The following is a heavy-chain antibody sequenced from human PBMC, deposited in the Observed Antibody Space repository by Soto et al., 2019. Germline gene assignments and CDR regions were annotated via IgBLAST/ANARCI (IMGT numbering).Heavy chain of an antibody. V-gene: IGHV1-69*01. D-gene: IGHD2-2*01. CDR1: GGTFGSYA. Sequence: QVQLVQSGAEVKKPGSSVKVSCKASGGTFGSYAITWVRRAPGQGLEWLGGIIPILNSPAYAQKFKARVVITADEITNTAYMELNSLRFDDTAVYYCAREAPYCTSATCPKSYDMDVWGQGTTVTVAS. CDR2: IIPILNSP. J-gene: IGHJ6*02. CDR3: AREAPYCTSATCPKSYDMDV.